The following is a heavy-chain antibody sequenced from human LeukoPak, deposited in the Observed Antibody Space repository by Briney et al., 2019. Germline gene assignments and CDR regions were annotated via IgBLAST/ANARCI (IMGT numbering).Heavy chain of an antibody. D-gene: IGHD1-26*01. CDR3: ARHAGIVGATP. CDR1: GGSISSYY. Sequence: SETLSLTCTVSGGSISSYYWSWIRQPPGKGLEWIGYIYYSGSTNYNPSLKSRVTISVDTSKNQFSLKLSSVTAADTAVYYCARHAGIVGATPWGQGTLVTVSS. V-gene: IGHV4-59*08. J-gene: IGHJ5*02. CDR2: IYYSGST.